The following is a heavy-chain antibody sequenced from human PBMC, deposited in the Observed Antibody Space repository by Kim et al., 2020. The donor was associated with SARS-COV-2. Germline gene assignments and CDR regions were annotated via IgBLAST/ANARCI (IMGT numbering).Heavy chain of an antibody. D-gene: IGHD6-6*01. CDR1: GGSFSGYY. CDR3: ARGRGIAARLIYESRYYYYGMDV. CDR2: INHSGST. J-gene: IGHJ6*02. V-gene: IGHV4-34*01. Sequence: SETLSLTCAVYGGSFSGYYWSWIRQPPGKGLEWIGEINHSGSTNYNPSLKSRVTISVDTSKNQFSLKLSSVTAADTAVYYCARGRGIAARLIYESRYYYYGMDVWGQGTTVTVSS.